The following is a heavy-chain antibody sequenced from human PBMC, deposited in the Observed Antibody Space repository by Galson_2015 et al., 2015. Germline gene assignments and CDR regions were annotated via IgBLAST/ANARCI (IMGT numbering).Heavy chain of an antibody. CDR3: ARATGYNYGYDY. V-gene: IGHV1-46*01. CDR1: GYSFTSYY. D-gene: IGHD5-18*01. Sequence: SVKVSCKASGYSFTSYYIHWVRQAPGQGLEWMGIFNPGGGTTTYAQKFRGRVTMTRDTSTATVYMELSSLTSEDTAVYYCARATGYNYGYDYWGQGTLVTVSS. CDR2: FNPGGGTT. J-gene: IGHJ4*02.